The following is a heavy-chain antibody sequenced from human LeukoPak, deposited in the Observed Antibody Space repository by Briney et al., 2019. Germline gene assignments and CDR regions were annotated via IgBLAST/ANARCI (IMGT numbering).Heavy chain of an antibody. V-gene: IGHV3-7*03. D-gene: IGHD1-14*01. Sequence: GGSLRLSCAASGLTFSMYWMSWVRQAPGKGLEWVANIKKDGIEKNYVDSVKGRFTISRDNAKNSLYLHMNSLRAEDTAVYYCAREAPESYGMDVWGKGTTVTVSS. CDR3: AREAPESYGMDV. J-gene: IGHJ6*04. CDR2: IKKDGIEK. CDR1: GLTFSMYW.